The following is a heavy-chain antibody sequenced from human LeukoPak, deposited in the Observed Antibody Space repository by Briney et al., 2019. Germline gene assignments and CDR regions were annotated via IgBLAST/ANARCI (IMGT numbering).Heavy chain of an antibody. CDR1: GFTFSSYW. J-gene: IGHJ4*02. Sequence: GGSLRLSCAASGFTFSSYWMHWVRQAPGKGLVWVSRINSDGSSTSYADSVKGRFTISRDNAKNTLYLQMNSLRAKDTAVYYCARGRYDYVWGSYRHFDYWGQGTLVTVSS. CDR2: INSDGSST. V-gene: IGHV3-74*01. CDR3: ARGRYDYVWGSYRHFDY. D-gene: IGHD3-16*02.